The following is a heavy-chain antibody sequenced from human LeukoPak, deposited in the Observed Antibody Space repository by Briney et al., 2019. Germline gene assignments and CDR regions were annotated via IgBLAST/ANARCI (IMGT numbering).Heavy chain of an antibody. CDR1: GFTTFRRLG. V-gene: IGHV3-30*18. CDR2: ISYDGSKK. Sequence: GGSLRLSCEGSGFTTFRRLGMHWVRQSPGKGLEWVAVISYDGSKKDYADSVKGRFTLSRDNSKNTLYLQMNNLRTEDTSVYFCANPSGYKGLSDQEVNSVPLNIWGQGTMVTVSS. D-gene: IGHD1-14*01. J-gene: IGHJ3*02. CDR3: ANPSGYKGLSDQEVNSVPLNI.